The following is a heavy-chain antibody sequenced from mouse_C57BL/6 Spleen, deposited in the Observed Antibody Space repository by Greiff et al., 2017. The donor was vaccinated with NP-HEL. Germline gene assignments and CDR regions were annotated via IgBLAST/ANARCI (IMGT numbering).Heavy chain of an antibody. V-gene: IGHV5-4*01. CDR3: ARDDGYYVFAY. D-gene: IGHD2-3*01. CDR1: GFTFSSYA. CDR2: ISDGGSYT. J-gene: IGHJ3*01. Sequence: EVQRVESAGGLVKPGGSLKLSCAASGFTFSSYAMSWVRQTPEKRLEWVATISDGGSYTYYPDNVKGRFTISRDNAKNNLYLQLSHLKSEDTAMYYCARDDGYYVFAYWGQGTLVTVSA.